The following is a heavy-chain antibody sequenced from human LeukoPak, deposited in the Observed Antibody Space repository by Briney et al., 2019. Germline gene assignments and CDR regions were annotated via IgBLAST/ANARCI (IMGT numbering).Heavy chain of an antibody. J-gene: IGHJ3*02. Sequence: PGRSLRLSCAASGFTFDDYAMHWVRHAPGKGLEWVSGISWNSGSIGYADSVKGRFTISRDNAKNSLYLQMNSLRAEDMALYYCAKDSSSGWFRGDAFDIWGQGTMVTVSS. CDR1: GFTFDDYA. CDR3: AKDSSSGWFRGDAFDI. CDR2: ISWNSGSI. D-gene: IGHD6-19*01. V-gene: IGHV3-9*03.